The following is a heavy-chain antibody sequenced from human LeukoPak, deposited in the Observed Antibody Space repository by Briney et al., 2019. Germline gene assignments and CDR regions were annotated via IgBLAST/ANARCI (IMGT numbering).Heavy chain of an antibody. Sequence: GRSLRLSCAASGFTFDDYAMHWVRQAPGKGPEWVSGISWNSGSIGYADSVKGRFTISRDNAKNSLYLQMNSLRAEDTALYYCAKGYSGSSIMGLFDYWGQGTLVTVSS. D-gene: IGHD1-26*01. CDR3: AKGYSGSSIMGLFDY. CDR1: GFTFDDYA. J-gene: IGHJ4*02. CDR2: ISWNSGSI. V-gene: IGHV3-9*01.